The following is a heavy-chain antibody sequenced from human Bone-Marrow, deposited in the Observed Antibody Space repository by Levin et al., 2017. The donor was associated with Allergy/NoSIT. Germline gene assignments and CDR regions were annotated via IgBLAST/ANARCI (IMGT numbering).Heavy chain of an antibody. CDR3: TTDRTGERWLPA. V-gene: IGHV3-15*01. Sequence: PGESLKISCAASGFTFSNAWMSWVRQAPGKGLEWVGRIKSKTDGGTTDYAAPVKGRFTISRDDSKNTLYLQMNSLKTEDTAVYYCTTDRTGERWLPAWGQGTLVTVSS. CDR2: IKSKTDGGTT. D-gene: IGHD5-24*01. CDR1: GFTFSNAW. J-gene: IGHJ5*02.